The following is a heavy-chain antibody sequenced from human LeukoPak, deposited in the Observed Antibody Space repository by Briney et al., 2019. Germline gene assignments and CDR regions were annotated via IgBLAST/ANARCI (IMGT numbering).Heavy chain of an antibody. J-gene: IGHJ6*02. CDR3: AKDNLGSAYYYGLDV. Sequence: PGGSLRLSCAATGFALSTYAMNWVRQAPGKGLEWVSAISGGDDSTYYADSVKGRFTISRDSSKNTLYLQMNTLRAEDTALYYCAKDNLGSAYYYGLDVWGQGTTVTVSS. CDR1: GFALSTYA. D-gene: IGHD2-15*01. CDR2: ISGGDDST. V-gene: IGHV3-23*01.